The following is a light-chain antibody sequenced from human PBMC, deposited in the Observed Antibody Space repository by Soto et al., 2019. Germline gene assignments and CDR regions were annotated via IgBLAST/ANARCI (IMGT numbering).Light chain of an antibody. CDR2: STS. V-gene: IGKV3-20*01. CDR3: QQYGSSPIT. J-gene: IGKJ4*01. Sequence: EIGLTQSPGILSFSQGERATLSCRASQSVSSSYLAWYQQRPGQAPRLLIYSTSSRATGIPDRFSGSGSGTDFTLTISRLEPEDFVVYYCQQYGSSPITFGGGTKVEIK. CDR1: QSVSSSY.